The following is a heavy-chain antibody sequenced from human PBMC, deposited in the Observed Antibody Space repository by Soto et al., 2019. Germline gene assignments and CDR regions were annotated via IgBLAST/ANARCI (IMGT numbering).Heavy chain of an antibody. CDR2: ISGSGGST. V-gene: IGHV3-23*01. CDR1: GFTFSSYA. D-gene: IGHD3-22*01. J-gene: IGHJ4*02. Sequence: GGSLRLSCAASGFTFSSYAMSWVRQAPGKGLEWVSAISGSGGSTYYADSVKGRFTISGDNSKNKLYLQMNSLRAEDTAVYYCAKVFYSSGYYPSPEYYFDYWGQGTLVTVSS. CDR3: AKVFYSSGYYPSPEYYFDY.